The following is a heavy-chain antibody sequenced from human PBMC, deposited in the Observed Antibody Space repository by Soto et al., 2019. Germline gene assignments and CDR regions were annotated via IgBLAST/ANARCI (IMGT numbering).Heavy chain of an antibody. J-gene: IGHJ4*01. Sequence: GESLKISCKTSGYSFTSYWIGWVRQMPGKGMEWMGNIYPYDSDTRYSPSFQGQVAISADTSITTAYLQWSGLRASDTAMYFCARHLVGSTRGNFDYWGQGTLVTVSS. D-gene: IGHD2-2*01. V-gene: IGHV5-51*01. CDR3: ARHLVGSTRGNFDY. CDR2: IYPYDSDT. CDR1: GYSFTSYW.